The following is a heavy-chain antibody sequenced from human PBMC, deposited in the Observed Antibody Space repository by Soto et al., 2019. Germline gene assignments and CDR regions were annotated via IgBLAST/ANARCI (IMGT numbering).Heavy chain of an antibody. CDR3: AKDRPDIVVVVAAANY. CDR2: ISGSGGST. V-gene: IGHV3-23*01. Sequence: GSLRLSCAASGFTFSSYAMSWVRQAPGKGLEWVSAISGSGGSTYYADSVKGRFTISRDNSKNTLYLQMNSLRAEDTAVYYCAKDRPDIVVVVAAANYWGQGTLVTVSS. D-gene: IGHD2-15*01. J-gene: IGHJ4*02. CDR1: GFTFSSYA.